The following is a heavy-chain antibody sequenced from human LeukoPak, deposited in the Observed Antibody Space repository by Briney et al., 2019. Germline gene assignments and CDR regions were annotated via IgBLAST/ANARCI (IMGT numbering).Heavy chain of an antibody. Sequence: ASVKVSCKASGYIFTAYYIHWVRQAPGQGLEWVGRIHPSSGGTEYAQNFQGRVTVTRDTSNTTAYMELNRLTSDDTAVYYCARNYGDLDYWGQGTLVTVSS. CDR2: IHPSSGGT. J-gene: IGHJ4*02. D-gene: IGHD4-17*01. CDR3: ARNYGDLDY. CDR1: GYIFTAYY. V-gene: IGHV1-2*06.